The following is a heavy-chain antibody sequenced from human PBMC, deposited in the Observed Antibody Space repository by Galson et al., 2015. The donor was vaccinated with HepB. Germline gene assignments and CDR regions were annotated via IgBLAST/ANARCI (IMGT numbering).Heavy chain of an antibody. V-gene: IGHV3-33*06. D-gene: IGHD6-19*01. CDR3: AKDGAGRWYFDL. J-gene: IGHJ2*01. Sequence: SLRLSCAASGFTFSNYGMHWVRQAPGKGLEWVAVIWYDGSNKYYAESVKGRFTISRDNSKTTLYLQMNSLRAEETAVYHCAKDGAGRWYFDLWGRGTLVTVSS. CDR1: GFTFSNYG. CDR2: IWYDGSNK.